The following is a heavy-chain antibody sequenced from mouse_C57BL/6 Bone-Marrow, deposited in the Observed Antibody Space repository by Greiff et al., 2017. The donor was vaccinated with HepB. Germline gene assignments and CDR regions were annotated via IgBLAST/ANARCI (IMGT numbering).Heavy chain of an antibody. CDR1: GYTFTSYW. Sequence: QVQLQQPGAELVKPGASVKMSCKASGYTFTSYWITWVKQRPGQGLEWIGDIYPGSGSTNYNEKFKSKATLTVDTSSSTAYMQLSSLTSEDSAVYYCARADYDYGYFDYWGQGTTLTVSS. J-gene: IGHJ2*01. V-gene: IGHV1-55*01. CDR3: ARADYDYGYFDY. D-gene: IGHD2-4*01. CDR2: IYPGSGST.